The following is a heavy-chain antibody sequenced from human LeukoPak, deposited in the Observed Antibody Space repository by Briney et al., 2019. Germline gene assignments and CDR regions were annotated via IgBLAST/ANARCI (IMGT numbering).Heavy chain of an antibody. V-gene: IGHV1-69*13. D-gene: IGHD3-10*01. Sequence: SVKVSFKASGGTFSSYVISWVRQAPGQGLEWMGGIIPIFGTANYAQKFQGRVTIIADESTSTAYMELRSLRSEDTAVYYCARDRYYYGSGSYPHALDIWGQGTMVTVSS. CDR1: GGTFSSYV. CDR2: IIPIFGTA. J-gene: IGHJ3*02. CDR3: ARDRYYYGSGSYPHALDI.